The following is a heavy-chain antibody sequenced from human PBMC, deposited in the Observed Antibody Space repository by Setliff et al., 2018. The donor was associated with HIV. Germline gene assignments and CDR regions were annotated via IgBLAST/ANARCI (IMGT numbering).Heavy chain of an antibody. J-gene: IGHJ6*02. CDR2: IYYSGSI. CDR3: ARAPLSRLRSYYYYYGMDV. Sequence: SETLSLTCTVSGGSISSGDYYWSWIRQPPGKGLEWIRYIYYSGSIYYNPSLKSRVTISIDTSKNQFSLKLSSVTAADTAVYYCARAPLSRLRSYYYYYGMDVWGQGTTVTVSS. CDR1: GGSISSGDYY. V-gene: IGHV4-30-4*08. D-gene: IGHD4-17*01.